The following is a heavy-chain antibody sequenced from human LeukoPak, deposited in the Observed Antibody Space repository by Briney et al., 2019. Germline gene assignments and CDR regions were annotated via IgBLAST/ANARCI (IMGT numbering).Heavy chain of an antibody. CDR1: GYSFTSYW. CDR2: IYPGDSHT. D-gene: IGHD6-13*01. V-gene: IGHV5-51*03. J-gene: IGHJ4*02. Sequence: GESLKISCKGSGYSFTSYWIGWVRQMPGKGLEWMGIIYPGDSHTRYSASFQGQVTISADKSISTAYLQWSSLKASGTAMYYCARPRSSSWFFDYWGQGTLVTVSS. CDR3: ARPRSSSWFFDY.